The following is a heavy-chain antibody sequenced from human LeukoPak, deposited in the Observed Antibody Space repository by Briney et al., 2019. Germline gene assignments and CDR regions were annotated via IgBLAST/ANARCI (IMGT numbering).Heavy chain of an antibody. V-gene: IGHV3-48*03. J-gene: IGHJ4*02. Sequence: PGGSLGLSCTASGFTFSSYEMNWVRQAPGKGLEWVSYISSSGTTIYYADSVKGRFTISRDNAKNSLYLQMNRLRAEDTADYYCARRTDGYTSNWGQRTLVTVSS. D-gene: IGHD5-24*01. CDR1: GFTFSSYE. CDR2: ISSSGTTI. CDR3: ARRTDGYTSN.